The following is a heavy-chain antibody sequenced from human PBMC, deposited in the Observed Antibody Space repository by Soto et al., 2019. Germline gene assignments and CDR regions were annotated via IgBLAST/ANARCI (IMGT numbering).Heavy chain of an antibody. V-gene: IGHV4-59*01. CDR3: ARDRSAFDI. J-gene: IGHJ3*02. CDR1: GGSISSYY. D-gene: IGHD1-26*01. Sequence: TLSLTCTVSGGSISSYYWSWIRQPPGKGLEWIGHIYYSGSTNYNPSLKSRVTISVDTSKNQFSLKLSSVTAADTAVYYCARDRSAFDIWGQGTMVTVSS. CDR2: IYYSGST.